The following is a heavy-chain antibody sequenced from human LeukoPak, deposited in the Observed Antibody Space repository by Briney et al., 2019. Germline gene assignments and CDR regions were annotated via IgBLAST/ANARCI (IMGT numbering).Heavy chain of an antibody. CDR2: TSTGGRTV. Sequence: GGSLRLSCAASGFAFNLYEMNWLRQAPGKGLEWLSYTSTGGRTVKYADSVKGRFTISRDNARSSLYLQMTNLRVEDTAVYFCARGGTVTYYFDHWGQGILVAVSS. CDR3: ARGGTVTYYFDH. V-gene: IGHV3-48*03. D-gene: IGHD4-17*01. CDR1: GFAFNLYE. J-gene: IGHJ4*02.